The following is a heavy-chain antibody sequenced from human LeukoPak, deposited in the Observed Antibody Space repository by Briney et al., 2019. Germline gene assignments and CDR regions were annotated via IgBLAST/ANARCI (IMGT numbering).Heavy chain of an antibody. CDR1: GFSFSVYW. CDR3: AKARGTDYGDYVIFDY. V-gene: IGHV3-23*01. CDR2: ISGSGDTT. J-gene: IGHJ4*02. Sequence: GGSLRLSCAASGFSFSVYWMHWVRQAPGKGLDWVSAISGSGDTTYFADSVKGRFTISRDNSKNTLYLQMNSLRAEDTVVYYCAKARGTDYGDYVIFDYWGQGTLVTVSS. D-gene: IGHD4-17*01.